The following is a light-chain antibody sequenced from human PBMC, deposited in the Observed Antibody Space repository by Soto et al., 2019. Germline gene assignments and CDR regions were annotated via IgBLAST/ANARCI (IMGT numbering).Light chain of an antibody. CDR3: SSYTSSTFYV. CDR2: GVS. Sequence: QSALTQPASVSGSLGQSITISCTGTSSDVGAYNYVSWYQQHPGTAPKLLICGVSDRPSGVSNRFSSSKSGNTASLTISGLQAEDEATYYCSSYTSSTFYVFGTGTKVTVL. J-gene: IGLJ1*01. V-gene: IGLV2-14*01. CDR1: SSDVGAYNY.